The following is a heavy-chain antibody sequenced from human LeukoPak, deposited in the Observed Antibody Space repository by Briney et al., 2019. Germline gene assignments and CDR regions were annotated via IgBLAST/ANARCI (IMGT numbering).Heavy chain of an antibody. CDR3: AKAPSIVVVPAALEY. CDR2: VSWNSGSI. D-gene: IGHD3-22*01. CDR1: GFTFDDYA. Sequence: GRSLRLSCAASGFTFDDYAMHWVRQAPGKGLEWVSGVSWNSGSIGYADSVKGRFTISRDNAKNSLNLQMNSLRAEDTALYYCAKAPSIVVVPAALEYWGQGTLVTVSS. V-gene: IGHV3-9*01. J-gene: IGHJ4*02.